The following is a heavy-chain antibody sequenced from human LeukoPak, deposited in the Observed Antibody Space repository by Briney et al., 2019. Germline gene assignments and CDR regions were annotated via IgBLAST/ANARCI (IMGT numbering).Heavy chain of an antibody. CDR2: IYYSGST. V-gene: IGHV4-59*08. CDR3: ARLGGYEFDY. Sequence: PSETPSLTCTVSGGSISSYYWSWIRQPPGKGLGWIGYIYYSGSTNYNPSLKSRVTISVDTSKNQFSLKLSSVTAADTAVYYCARLGGYEFDYWGQGTLVTVSS. D-gene: IGHD5-12*01. CDR1: GGSISSYY. J-gene: IGHJ4*02.